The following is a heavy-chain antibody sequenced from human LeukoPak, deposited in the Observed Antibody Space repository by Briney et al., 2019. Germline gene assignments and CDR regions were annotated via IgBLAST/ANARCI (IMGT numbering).Heavy chain of an antibody. Sequence: SETLSLACTDSGGSISSGSYYWSWIRQPAGKGVEWIGRIYTSGSTNYNPSLKSRVTISVDTSKNQFSLKLSSVTAADTAVYYCARGILGRGDAFDIWSQGAMVTVSS. D-gene: IGHD7-27*01. J-gene: IGHJ3*02. V-gene: IGHV4-61*02. CDR1: GGSISSGSYY. CDR3: ARGILGRGDAFDI. CDR2: IYTSGST.